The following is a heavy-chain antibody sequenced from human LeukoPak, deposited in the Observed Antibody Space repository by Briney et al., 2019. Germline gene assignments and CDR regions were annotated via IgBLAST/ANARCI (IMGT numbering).Heavy chain of an antibody. V-gene: IGHV4-30-2*05. CDR1: GGSISSGGYY. Sequence: SETLSLTCTVSGGSISSGGYYWSWIRQPPGKGLEWIGYIYHSGSTYYNPSLKSRVTISVDTSKNQFSLKLSSVTAADTAVYYCATETQFYYFDYWGQGTLVTVSS. CDR2: IYHSGST. J-gene: IGHJ4*02. CDR3: ATETQFYYFDY.